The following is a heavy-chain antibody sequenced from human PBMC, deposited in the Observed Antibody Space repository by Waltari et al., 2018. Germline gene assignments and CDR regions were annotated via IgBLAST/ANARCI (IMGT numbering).Heavy chain of an antibody. CDR2: INHSGST. J-gene: IGHJ4*02. CDR3: ARGQSLGGGSCYSG. CDR1: GGSFSGYY. D-gene: IGHD2-15*01. V-gene: IGHV4-34*01. Sequence: QVQLQQWGAGLLKPSETLSLTCAVYGGSFSGYYWSWIRQPPGKGLEWIGEINHSGSTNYNPSLKSRVTISVDTSKNQFSLKLSSVTAADTAVYYCARGQSLGGGSCYSGWGQGTLVTVSS.